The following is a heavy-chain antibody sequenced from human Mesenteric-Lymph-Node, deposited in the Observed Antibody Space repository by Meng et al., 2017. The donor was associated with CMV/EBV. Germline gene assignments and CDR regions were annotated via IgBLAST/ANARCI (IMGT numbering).Heavy chain of an antibody. D-gene: IGHD6-19*01. J-gene: IGHJ4*02. V-gene: IGHV4-34*01. Sequence: SGGSLSGYNYHWVRQFPGKGLEWIGAINHRGSPNYHPSLTSRVTIFGDTSKNQFSLSLNSVTAADTAVYFCARVALRQWLVRYYFDYWGQGSLVTVSS. CDR2: INHRGSP. CDR1: GGSLSGYN. CDR3: ARVALRQWLVRYYFDY.